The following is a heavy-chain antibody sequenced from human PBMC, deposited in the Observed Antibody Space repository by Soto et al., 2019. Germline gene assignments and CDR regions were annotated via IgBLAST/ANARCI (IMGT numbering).Heavy chain of an antibody. D-gene: IGHD6-13*01. V-gene: IGHV5-51*01. CDR1: GYTFTNYW. J-gene: IGHJ4*02. CDR3: ARHEKGGTAAGPLDC. Sequence: GESLKISCKGSGYTFTNYWIGWVRQMPWKGLEWMGIIYPGDSDTRYSPSFQGQVTISADKSISTAYLQWSSLKASDTAMYYCARHEKGGTAAGPLDCWGQGTLVTVSS. CDR2: IYPGDSDT.